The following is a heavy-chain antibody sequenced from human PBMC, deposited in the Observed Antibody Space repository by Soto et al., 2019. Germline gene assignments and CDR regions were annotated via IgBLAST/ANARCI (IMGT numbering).Heavy chain of an antibody. CDR2: IYYSAYSGTT. Sequence: SETLSLTCTVSGGSINSGGFYGTCIRQHPGKGLEWIGNIYYSAYSGTTYYNPSLKSRITISADTSKNQFSLRLSSVTAADKAVYYCARGHGNLDYWGQGTLVPVSS. CDR3: ARGHGNLDY. J-gene: IGHJ4*02. CDR1: GGSINSGGFY. V-gene: IGHV4-31*03.